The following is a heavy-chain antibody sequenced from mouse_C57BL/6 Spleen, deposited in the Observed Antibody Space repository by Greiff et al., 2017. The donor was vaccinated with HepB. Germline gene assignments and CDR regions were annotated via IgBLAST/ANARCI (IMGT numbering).Heavy chain of an antibody. V-gene: IGHV1-52*01. CDR1: GYTFTSYW. CDR3: ARSSGYDSWFAY. J-gene: IGHJ3*01. Sequence: VQLQQSGAELVRPGSSVKLSCKASGYTFTSYWMHWVKQRPIQGLEWIGNIDPSDSETNYNQKFKDKATLTVDKSSSTAYMQLSSLSSEDSAVYYCARSSGYDSWFAYWGQGTLVTVSA. D-gene: IGHD2-2*01. CDR2: IDPSDSET.